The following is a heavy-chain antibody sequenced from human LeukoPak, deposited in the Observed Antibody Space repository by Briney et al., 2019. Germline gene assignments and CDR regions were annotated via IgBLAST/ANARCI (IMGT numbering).Heavy chain of an antibody. CDR3: ARERRIAS. Sequence: PGGSLRLSCSASGFTFSTYWMTWVRQAPGKGLEWVANIRQDGSEKYYVGSVKGRFTISRDNAKNSLYLQMNSLRAEDTSVYYCARERRIASWGQGTLVTVSS. D-gene: IGHD6-13*01. CDR2: IRQDGSEK. V-gene: IGHV3-7*01. CDR1: GFTFSTYW. J-gene: IGHJ5*02.